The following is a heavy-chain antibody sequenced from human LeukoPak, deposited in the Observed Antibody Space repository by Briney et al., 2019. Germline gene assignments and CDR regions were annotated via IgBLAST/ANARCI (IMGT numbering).Heavy chain of an antibody. CDR1: GFTFSSYW. CDR3: AREGMVRGVPDAFDL. V-gene: IGHV3-7*01. CDR2: IKQDGIEK. J-gene: IGHJ3*01. D-gene: IGHD3-10*01. Sequence: PGRSLRLSCAASGFTFSSYWMDWVRQVPGKGPEWVANIKQDGIEKYFVGSVKGRFAISRDNAKNLLYLQMTSLRVEDTAAYYCAREGMVRGVPDAFDLWDQGTMVTVSS.